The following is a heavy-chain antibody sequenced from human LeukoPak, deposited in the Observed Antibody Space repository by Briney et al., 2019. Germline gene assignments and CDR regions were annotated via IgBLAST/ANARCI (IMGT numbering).Heavy chain of an antibody. D-gene: IGHD3-9*01. CDR3: ARDLHHYDILTGYYLARGMDV. J-gene: IGHJ6*02. V-gene: IGHV3-21*01. Sequence: GGSLRLSCAASGFTFSSYSMNWVRQAPGKGLEWVSSISSSSSYIYYADSVKGRFTISRDNAKNSLYLQMNSLRAEDTAVYYCARDLHHYDILTGYYLARGMDVWGQGTTVTVSS. CDR2: ISSSSSYI. CDR1: GFTFSSYS.